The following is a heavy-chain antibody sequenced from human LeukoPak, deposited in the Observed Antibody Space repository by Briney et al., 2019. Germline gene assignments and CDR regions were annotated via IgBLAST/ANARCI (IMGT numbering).Heavy chain of an antibody. V-gene: IGHV4-39*01. D-gene: IGHD3-10*01. J-gene: IGHJ4*02. CDR3: AGHRGLHPPYFDY. CDR1: GYSISSSYY. Sequence: SETLSLTCTVSGYSISSSYYWGWIRQPPGKGLEWIGSIYYSGSTYYNPSLKSRVTISVDTSKNQFSLKLSSVTAADTAVYYCAGHRGLHPPYFDYWGQGTLVTVSS. CDR2: IYYSGST.